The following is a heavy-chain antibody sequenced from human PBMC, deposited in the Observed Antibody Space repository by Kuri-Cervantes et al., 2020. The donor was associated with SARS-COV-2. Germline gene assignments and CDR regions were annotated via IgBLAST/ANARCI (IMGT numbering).Heavy chain of an antibody. V-gene: IGHV1-3*02. CDR1: GYTFTSYA. CDR3: AMLPRPRNAFDI. Sequence: ASVKVSCKASGYTFTSYAMHWVRQAPGQRLEWMGWSNAGNGNTKYSQEFQGRVTITRDTSASTAYMELSSLRSEDMAVYYCAMLPRPRNAFDIWGQGTMVTVSS. D-gene: IGHD3-16*01. J-gene: IGHJ3*02. CDR2: SNAGNGNT.